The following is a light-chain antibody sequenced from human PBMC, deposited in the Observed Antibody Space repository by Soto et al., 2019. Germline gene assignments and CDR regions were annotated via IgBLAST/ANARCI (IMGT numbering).Light chain of an antibody. CDR2: GAS. V-gene: IGKV3-20*01. J-gene: IGKJ2*01. CDR1: QSVSSSY. Sequence: EIVLTQSPGTLSLSPGERATLSCRASQSVSSSYLAWYQQKPGQAPRLLIYGASSRATGIPDRFSGSGSGTDFTLTISRLEPEDFAVYYCQQYNNWPHTFGQGTKLEI. CDR3: QQYNNWPHT.